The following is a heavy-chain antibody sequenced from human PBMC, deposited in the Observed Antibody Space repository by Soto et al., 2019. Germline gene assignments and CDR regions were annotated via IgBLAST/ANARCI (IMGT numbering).Heavy chain of an antibody. Sequence: ASVKVSCKVSGYTLTELSMHWVRQAPGKGLEWMGGFDPEDGETIYAQKFQGRVTMTEDTSTDTAYMELSSLRSEDTAVYYCAXXXXXXXXXXYWGQGTLVTVSS. V-gene: IGHV1-24*01. CDR2: FDPEDGET. CDR1: GYTLTELS. J-gene: IGHJ4*02. CDR3: AXXXXXXXXXXY.